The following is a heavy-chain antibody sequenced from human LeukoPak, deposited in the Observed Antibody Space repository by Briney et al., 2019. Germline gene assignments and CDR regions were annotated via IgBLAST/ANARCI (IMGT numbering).Heavy chain of an antibody. V-gene: IGHV4-59*08. J-gene: IGHJ4*02. D-gene: IGHD6-19*01. CDR2: IYYSGST. CDR1: GGSMSPHH. Sequence: SETLSLTCTVSGGSMSPHHWGWIRQPPGKGLEWTGYIYYSGSTNYNPSLNSRVTISVDTSKNQFSLRLSSVTAADTAIYYCARAVSGRFDYWGQGTLVTVSS. CDR3: ARAVSGRFDY.